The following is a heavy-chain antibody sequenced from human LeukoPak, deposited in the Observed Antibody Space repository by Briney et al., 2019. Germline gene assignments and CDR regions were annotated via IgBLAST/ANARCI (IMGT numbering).Heavy chain of an antibody. CDR3: ARRSSSWSAHDDYYYYYMDV. D-gene: IGHD6-13*01. CDR1: GYSFTSYW. CDR2: IYPGDSDT. Sequence: GVSLQISCKGSGYSFTSYWIGWVRQMPGKGLEWMGIIYPGDSDTRCSPSFQGQVTISADKSISTAYLQWSSLKASDTAMYYCARRSSSWSAHDDYYYYYMDVWGKGTTVTVSS. J-gene: IGHJ6*03. V-gene: IGHV5-51*01.